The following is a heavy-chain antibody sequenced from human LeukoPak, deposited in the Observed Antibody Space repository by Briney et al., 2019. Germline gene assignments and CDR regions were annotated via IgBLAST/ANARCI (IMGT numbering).Heavy chain of an antibody. CDR2: IYYSGST. J-gene: IGHJ4*02. D-gene: IGHD3-16*02. V-gene: IGHV4-39*07. CDR1: GGSISSSSYY. Sequence: SETLSLTCTVSGGSISSSSYYWGWIRQPPGKGLEWIGSIYYSGSTYYNPSLKSRVTISVDASKNQFSLKLSSVTAADTAVYYCHQYVWGSYRSTDFDYWGQGTLVTVSS. CDR3: HQYVWGSYRSTDFDY.